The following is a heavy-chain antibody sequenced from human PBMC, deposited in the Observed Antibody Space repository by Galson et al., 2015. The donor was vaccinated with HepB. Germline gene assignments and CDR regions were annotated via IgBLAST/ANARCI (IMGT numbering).Heavy chain of an antibody. CDR2: ISSSSSYM. D-gene: IGHD2-2*01. J-gene: IGHJ4*02. CDR3: AIDQSRTGYAQLYYFDD. CDR1: GFTFSSYS. Sequence: SLRLSCAASGFTFSSYSMNWVRQAPGKGLEWVSSISSSSSYMYYADSVKGRFTISRDNAKNSLYLQMNSLRAEDTAVYYCAIDQSRTGYAQLYYFDDWGQGTLVTVSS. V-gene: IGHV3-21*01.